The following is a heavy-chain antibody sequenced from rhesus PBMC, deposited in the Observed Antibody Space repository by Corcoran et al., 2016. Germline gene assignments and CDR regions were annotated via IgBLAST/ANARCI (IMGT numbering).Heavy chain of an antibody. CDR1: GFSINTAETG. Sequence: QVTLKESGPALVKPTQTLTLTCTFSGFSINTAETGVGWIRQPPGKALEWLASICWSDTKYYSTSLKSRLTISKDPSKNLVILTMTNRDPVDTATYYCARLPTRRFDVWGPGVLVTVSS. CDR3: ARLPTRRFDV. D-gene: IGHD3S6*01. V-gene: IGHV2-95*01. J-gene: IGHJ5-1*01. CDR2: ICWSDTK.